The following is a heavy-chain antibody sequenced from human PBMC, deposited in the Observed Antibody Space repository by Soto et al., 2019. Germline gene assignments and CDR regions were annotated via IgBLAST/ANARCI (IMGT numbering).Heavy chain of an antibody. J-gene: IGHJ4*02. CDR3: ARDEGYQQLVYLDY. Sequence: PSDTLSLTCTVSGGSISSFCYYWSWIRQHPGKGLEWIGYIYYSGSTYYNPSLKSRVTISVDTSKNQFSLKLSSVTAADTAVYYGARDEGYQQLVYLDYWGQGTLVTVSS. V-gene: IGHV4-31*03. CDR2: IYYSGST. D-gene: IGHD2-2*01. CDR1: GGSISSFCYY.